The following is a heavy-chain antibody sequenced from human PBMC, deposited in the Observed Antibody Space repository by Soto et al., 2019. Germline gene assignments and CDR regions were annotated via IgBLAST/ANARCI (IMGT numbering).Heavy chain of an antibody. CDR2: IYYSGST. J-gene: IGHJ4*02. CDR3: ARQTHYGDYFDD. Sequence: SETLSLTCTVSGGSISSYYWSWIRQPPGKGLEWIGYIYYSGSTNYNPSLKSRVTISVDTSKNQFSLKLSSVTAADTAVYYCARQTHYGDYFDDSGQGTLVIVSS. D-gene: IGHD4-17*01. CDR1: GGSISSYY. V-gene: IGHV4-59*08.